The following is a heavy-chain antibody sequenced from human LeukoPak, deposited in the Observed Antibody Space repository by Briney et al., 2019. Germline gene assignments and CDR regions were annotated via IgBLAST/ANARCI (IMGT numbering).Heavy chain of an antibody. Sequence: PGGSLRLSCAASGFTFGDFAMHWVRQGPGKGLEWVSGITWNSGKIGYADSVKGRFTISRDNAKNSLYLQMSSLRVDDTALYYCAKDISASGNYGLDVWGQGTTVTVSS. D-gene: IGHD3-10*01. J-gene: IGHJ6*02. CDR2: ITWNSGKI. V-gene: IGHV3-9*01. CDR1: GFTFGDFA. CDR3: AKDISASGNYGLDV.